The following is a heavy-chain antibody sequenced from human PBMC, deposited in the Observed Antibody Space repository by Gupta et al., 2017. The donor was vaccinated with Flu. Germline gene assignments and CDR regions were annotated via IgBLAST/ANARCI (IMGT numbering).Heavy chain of an antibody. J-gene: IGHJ6*03. CDR2: IGTMGAT. D-gene: IGHD3-3*01. Sequence: FSGFDFHWVRLSTSGGLEWVSAIGTMGATYYSASVKGRFTITRDNANNSVSLQVTNLRAGDTAVYYCARELFGPGYFYIDVWGKGTTVTVAS. V-gene: IGHV3-13*01. CDR3: ARELFGPGYFYIDV. CDR1: FSGFD.